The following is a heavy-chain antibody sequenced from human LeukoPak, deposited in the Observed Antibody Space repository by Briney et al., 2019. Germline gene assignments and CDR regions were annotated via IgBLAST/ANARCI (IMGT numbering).Heavy chain of an antibody. CDR3: ARPGDYGAYYFDY. D-gene: IGHD4-17*01. V-gene: IGHV3-23*01. CDR1: GFTFSTYG. J-gene: IGHJ4*02. Sequence: GGSLRLSCTGSGFTFSTYGVSWVRQAPGKGLEWVSAISDSGGSTFYADSVKGRFTISRDNAKNSLYLQMNSLRAEDTAVYYCARPGDYGAYYFDYWGQGTLVTVSS. CDR2: ISDSGGST.